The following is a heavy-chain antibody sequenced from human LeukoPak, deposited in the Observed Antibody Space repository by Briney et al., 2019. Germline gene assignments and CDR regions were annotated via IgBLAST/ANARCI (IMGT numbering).Heavy chain of an antibody. J-gene: IGHJ4*02. CDR2: IYYNGRT. V-gene: IGHV4-39*01. Sequence: SETLSLTCTVSGDSLSSGTYYGGWIRQPPEKGLEWVGSIYYNGRTYYNPSLKSRVTISADTSKNQFSLKLSSVTAADTAVYYCARRRTTFFDYWGQGILVTVSP. CDR1: GDSLSSGTYY. CDR3: ARRRTTFFDY. D-gene: IGHD1/OR15-1a*01.